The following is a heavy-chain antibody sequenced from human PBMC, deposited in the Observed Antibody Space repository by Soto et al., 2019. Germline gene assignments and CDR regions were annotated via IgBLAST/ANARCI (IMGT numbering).Heavy chain of an antibody. Sequence: PGGSLRLSCTASGFTFSSYAMSWVRQAPGKGLEWVSDMSGSGDNTYYANSVKGRFTISRDNSKNTLYLQMNSLRAEDTAVYYCAKGQIAAAGTSRLQHWGQGTLVTVAS. CDR1: GFTFSSYA. V-gene: IGHV3-23*01. J-gene: IGHJ1*01. D-gene: IGHD6-13*01. CDR3: AKGQIAAAGTSRLQH. CDR2: MSGSGDNT.